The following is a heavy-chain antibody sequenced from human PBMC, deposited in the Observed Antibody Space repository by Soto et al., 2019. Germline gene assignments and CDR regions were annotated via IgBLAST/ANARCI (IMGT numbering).Heavy chain of an antibody. CDR2: IYNCAAT. J-gene: IGHJ6*02. V-gene: IGHV3-66*03. CDR3: ARGKKRGYCDSAGTSGNYDYGMDI. D-gene: IGHD2-15*01. Sequence: EVQVVESGGGWIQPGGSLRLSCAASGFTVNSNFMSWVRQAPGKGLESVSVIYNCAATYYADSVKGRFIMCRDNSTNTLYLQMNTLRAEDTAMDYCARGKKRGYCDSAGTSGNYDYGMDIWGQGTRVTVSS. CDR1: GFTVNSNF.